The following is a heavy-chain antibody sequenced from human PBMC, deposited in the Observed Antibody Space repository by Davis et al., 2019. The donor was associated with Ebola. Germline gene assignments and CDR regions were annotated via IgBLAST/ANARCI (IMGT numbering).Heavy chain of an antibody. J-gene: IGHJ6*02. CDR2: VYNSGRI. Sequence: SETLSLTCTVSGGSISSSSSYWGWIRQPPGKGLEWIANVYNSGRIDYNPSLKSRVTISVDTSKNQFSLKLSSVTAADTAVYYCARQPYNYYYGMDVWGQGTTVTVSS. CDR3: ARQPYNYYYGMDV. CDR1: GGSISSSSSY. D-gene: IGHD1-14*01. V-gene: IGHV4-39*01.